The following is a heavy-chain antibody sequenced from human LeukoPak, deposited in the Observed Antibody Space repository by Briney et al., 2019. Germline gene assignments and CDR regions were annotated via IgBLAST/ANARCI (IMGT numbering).Heavy chain of an antibody. Sequence: SETLSLTCTVSGGSISSGSYYWGWIRQPPGKGLEWIGSIYYSGSTYYNPSLKSRVTISVDTSKNQFSLKLSSVTAADTAVYYCARVRQWPWYFDLWGRGTLVTVSS. CDR3: ARVRQWPWYFDL. CDR2: IYYSGST. CDR1: GGSISSGSYY. J-gene: IGHJ2*01. V-gene: IGHV4-39*07. D-gene: IGHD6-19*01.